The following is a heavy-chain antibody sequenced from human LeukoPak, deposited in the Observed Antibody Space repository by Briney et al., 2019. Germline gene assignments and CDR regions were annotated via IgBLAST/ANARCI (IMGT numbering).Heavy chain of an antibody. CDR2: ISYDGSNK. J-gene: IGHJ6*02. CDR1: GFTFSSYA. CDR3: ARGPRAPYYAMDV. V-gene: IGHV3-30-3*01. Sequence: PGGSLRLSCAASGFTFSSYAMHWVRQAPGKGLEWVAVISYDGSNKYYADSVKGRFTISRDNSKNTLYLQMNSLRAEDTALYYCARGPRAPYYAMDVWGQGTTVTVSS.